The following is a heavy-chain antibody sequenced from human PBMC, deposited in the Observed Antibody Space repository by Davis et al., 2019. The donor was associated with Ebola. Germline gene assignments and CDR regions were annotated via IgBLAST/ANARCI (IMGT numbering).Heavy chain of an antibody. Sequence: PGGSLRLSCAASGFTFSNYIMSWVRQSPGKGLEWVSSISDNNGATYYADSVKGRFTVSRDNSKNTLYLHMNSLRVEDTAVYYCAKRWQVRYFGYWGQGTLVTVSS. D-gene: IGHD6-19*01. CDR3: AKRWQVRYFGY. CDR1: GFTFSNYI. V-gene: IGHV3-23*01. J-gene: IGHJ4*02. CDR2: ISDNNGAT.